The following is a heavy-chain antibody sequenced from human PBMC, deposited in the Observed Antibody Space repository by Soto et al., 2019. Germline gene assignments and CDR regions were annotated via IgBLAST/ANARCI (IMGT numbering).Heavy chain of an antibody. CDR1: GGSVNNANYF. CDR2: IYYSGST. CDR3: ARDVDYGGSRRGMDF. J-gene: IGHJ6*02. V-gene: IGHV4-31*03. Sequence: QVRLEESGPGLVKPSETLSLICSVSGGSVNNANYFWNWIRHHPENGLEWIGYIYYSGSTRYNPSFKTRATLSIDTSKNQFSLRLNSVTVADTAVYFCARDVDYGGSRRGMDFWGRGTTVTVSS. D-gene: IGHD4-17*01.